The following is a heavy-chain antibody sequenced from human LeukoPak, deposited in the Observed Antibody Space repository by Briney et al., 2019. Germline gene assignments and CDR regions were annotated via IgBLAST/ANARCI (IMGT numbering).Heavy chain of an antibody. CDR3: ARERASNNHDNWFDP. V-gene: IGHV4-34*01. J-gene: IGHJ5*02. CDR2: VNHSGSA. CDR1: GASFNDYY. Sequence: SKTLSLTCAVYGASFNDYYWSWIRHSPTKGLEWIGEVNHSGSANYNPSLRSRVTISADKSKNQFFLRLSPVAAADSGVYYCARERASNNHDNWFDPWGQGTLVTVSS.